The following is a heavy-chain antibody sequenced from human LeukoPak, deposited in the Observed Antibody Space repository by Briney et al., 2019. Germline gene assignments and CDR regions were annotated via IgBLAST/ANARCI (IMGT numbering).Heavy chain of an antibody. Sequence: GGSLRLSCAASGFTFSSYAMSWVRQAPGKGLEWVSAISGSGGSTYYADSVKGRFTISRDNSKNTLYLQMNSLRAEDTAVYYCAKDLRRQLVSDGYFDYWGQGTLVTVSS. V-gene: IGHV3-23*01. CDR3: AKDLRRQLVSDGYFDY. CDR2: ISGSGGST. D-gene: IGHD6-6*01. J-gene: IGHJ4*02. CDR1: GFTFSSYA.